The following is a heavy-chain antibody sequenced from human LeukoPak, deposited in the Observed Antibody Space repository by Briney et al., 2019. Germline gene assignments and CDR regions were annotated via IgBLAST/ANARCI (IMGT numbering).Heavy chain of an antibody. Sequence: PGESLKISCKGSGYSFTSYWIGWVRQMPGKGLEWMGIIYPGDSDTRYSPSFQGQVTISADKSISTAYLQWSSLKASDTAMYYCARQISSGWYSEYAFDIWGQATMVTVSS. CDR3: ARQISSGWYSEYAFDI. J-gene: IGHJ3*02. CDR1: GYSFTSYW. CDR2: IYPGDSDT. V-gene: IGHV5-51*01. D-gene: IGHD6-19*01.